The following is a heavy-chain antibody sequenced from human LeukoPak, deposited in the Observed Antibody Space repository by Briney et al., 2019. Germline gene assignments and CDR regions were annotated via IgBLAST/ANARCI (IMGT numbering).Heavy chain of an antibody. CDR3: AREITISGVVIIGGHWFDP. Sequence: ASVKVSCKASGGTFSSYAISWVRQAPGQGLEWMGGIIPIFGTANYAQKFQGRVTITADESTSTAYMELSSLRSEDTAVYYCAREITISGVVIIGGHWFDPWGQGTLVTVSS. CDR2: IIPIFGTA. D-gene: IGHD3-3*01. V-gene: IGHV1-69*13. CDR1: GGTFSSYA. J-gene: IGHJ5*02.